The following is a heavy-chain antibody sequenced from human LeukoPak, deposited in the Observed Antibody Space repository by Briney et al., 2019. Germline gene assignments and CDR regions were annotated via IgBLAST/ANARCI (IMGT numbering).Heavy chain of an antibody. CDR3: ARGQRHRSWFDP. CDR1: GGSISSSSYY. J-gene: IGHJ5*02. D-gene: IGHD1-1*01. CDR2: IYYSGST. Sequence: SETLSLTCTVSGGSISSSSYYWGWIRQPPGKGLEWIGSIYYSGSTYYNPSLKSRVTISVDTSKNQFSLKLSSVTAADTAVYYCARGQRHRSWFDPWGRGTLVTVSS. V-gene: IGHV4-39*07.